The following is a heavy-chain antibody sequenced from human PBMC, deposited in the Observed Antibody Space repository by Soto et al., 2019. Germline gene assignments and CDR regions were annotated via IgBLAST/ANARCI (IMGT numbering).Heavy chain of an antibody. CDR1: GFTFSSYG. CDR3: ARDGLYSSTDYYYGMDV. CDR2: IWYDGSNK. J-gene: IGHJ6*02. V-gene: IGHV3-33*01. Sequence: QVQLVESGGGVVQPGRSLRLSCAAAGFTFSSYGMHWVRQAPGKGLEWVAVIWYDGSNKYYADSVKGRFTISRDNSKNTLYLQMNSLRDEDTAVYYCARDGLYSSTDYYYGMDVWGQGTSVTVSS. D-gene: IGHD6-13*01.